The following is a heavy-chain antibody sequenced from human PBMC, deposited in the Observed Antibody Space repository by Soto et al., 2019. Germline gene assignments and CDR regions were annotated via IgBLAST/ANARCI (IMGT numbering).Heavy chain of an antibody. J-gene: IGHJ4*02. D-gene: IGHD2-15*01. Sequence: SETLSLTCTVSGGSVSSYYWSWIRQSPGKGLEWIGYIYYSGSTKYKPSLKSRVTISVDTSKNQFSLKVSSATAADTAVYYCARHSSRSHGLYYFHYCGPRPLVTVSS. CDR3: ARHSSRSHGLYYFHY. CDR2: IYYSGST. V-gene: IGHV4-59*08. CDR1: GGSVSSYY.